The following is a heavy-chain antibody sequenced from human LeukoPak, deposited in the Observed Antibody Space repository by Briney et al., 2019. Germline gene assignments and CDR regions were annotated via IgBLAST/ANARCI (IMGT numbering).Heavy chain of an antibody. J-gene: IGHJ4*02. D-gene: IGHD4-17*01. CDR1: GFTFSSYG. CDR3: AKAATVTPAYFDY. CDR2: IRYDGSNK. V-gene: IGHV3-30*02. Sequence: EPGGSLRLSCPASGFTFSSYGMHWVRQAPGKGLEWVAFIRYDGSNKYYADSVKGRFTISRDNSKNTLYLQMNSLRAEDTAVYYCAKAATVTPAYFDYWGQGTLVTVSS.